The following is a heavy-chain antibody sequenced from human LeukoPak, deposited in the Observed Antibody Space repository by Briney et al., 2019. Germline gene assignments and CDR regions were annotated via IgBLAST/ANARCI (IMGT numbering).Heavy chain of an antibody. V-gene: IGHV4-59*08. J-gene: IGHJ4*02. CDR3: AGDSGYSDY. Sequence: SETLSLTCTVSGGSISSYYWSWIRQPPGKGLEWIGYIYYSGSTNYNPSLKSRVTISVDTSKNQFSLKLSSVTAADTAVYYCAGDSGYSDYWGQGTLVTVSS. CDR1: GGSISSYY. CDR2: IYYSGST. D-gene: IGHD3-10*01.